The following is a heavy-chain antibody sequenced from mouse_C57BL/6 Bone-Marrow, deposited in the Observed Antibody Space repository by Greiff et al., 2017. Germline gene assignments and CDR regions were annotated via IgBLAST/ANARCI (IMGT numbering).Heavy chain of an antibody. CDR2: IDPETGGT. V-gene: IGHV1-15*01. J-gene: IGHJ3*01. Sequence: QVQLQQPGAELVRPGASVTLSCKASGYTFTDYEMHWVKQTPVHGLEWIGAIDPETGGTAYNQKFKGKAILTADKSSSTAYMELRSLTSEDSAVDYCTRSYYGNYVAWFADWGQGTLVTVSA. CDR1: GYTFTDYE. CDR3: TRSYYGNYVAWFAD. D-gene: IGHD2-1*01.